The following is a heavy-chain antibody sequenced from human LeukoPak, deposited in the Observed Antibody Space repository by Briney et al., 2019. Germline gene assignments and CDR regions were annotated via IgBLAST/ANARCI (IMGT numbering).Heavy chain of an antibody. Sequence: GGSLRLSCAASGFTFNNYWMSWVRQAPGKGLEWVTNIKPDGSAQYYVDSVKGRFTISRDNAKNSLFLQINSLRAEDTAVYYCANGGTYSSGPWGQGTLVTVSS. V-gene: IGHV3-7*01. CDR2: IKPDGSAQ. CDR3: ANGGTYSSGP. J-gene: IGHJ5*02. D-gene: IGHD3-22*01. CDR1: GFTFNNYW.